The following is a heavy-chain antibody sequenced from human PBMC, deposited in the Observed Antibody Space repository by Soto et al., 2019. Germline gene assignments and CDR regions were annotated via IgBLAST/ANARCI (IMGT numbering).Heavy chain of an antibody. CDR3: AKSSGSYVGASDS. D-gene: IGHD1-26*01. J-gene: IGHJ4*02. CDR2: ISYDGSNK. V-gene: IGHV3-30*18. Sequence: QVQLVESGGGVVQPGRSLRLSCAASGFTFSSYGMHWVRQAPGKGLEWVTVISYDGSNKYYADSVKGRFTISRDNSKNTLYLQMNSLRAEDTAVYYCAKSSGSYVGASDSWGQGTLVTVSS. CDR1: GFTFSSYG.